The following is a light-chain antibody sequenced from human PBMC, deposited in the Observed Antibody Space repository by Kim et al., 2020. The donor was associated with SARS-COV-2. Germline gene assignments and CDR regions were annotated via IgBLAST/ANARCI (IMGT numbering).Light chain of an antibody. J-gene: IGKJ1*01. CDR3: QKYNSAPPWT. V-gene: IGKV1-27*01. Sequence: SVGDRVTITCRASQGISDYLAWYQQRPGKVPKLLIYAASTLQSGVPSRFSGSGSGTDFTLTISSLQPEDVATYYCQKYNSAPPWTFGQGTKVDIK. CDR1: QGISDY. CDR2: AAS.